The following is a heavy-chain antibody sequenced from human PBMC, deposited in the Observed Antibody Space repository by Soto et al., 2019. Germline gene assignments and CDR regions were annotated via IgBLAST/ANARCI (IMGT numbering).Heavy chain of an antibody. CDR3: ARGGHVVVVTAALDY. CDR2: VNPSGGHT. D-gene: IGHD2-21*02. Sequence: QVQLMQSGAEVKKPGASVKVSCKASGDTFTDYYIHWVRQAPGQGLEWMGTVNPSGGHTTYAQHSQDRENINRATSNRPLYMERTSLTSAGTAIYYCARGGHVVVVTAALDYWGQGTLVTVSS. J-gene: IGHJ4*02. CDR1: GDTFTDYY. V-gene: IGHV1-46*01.